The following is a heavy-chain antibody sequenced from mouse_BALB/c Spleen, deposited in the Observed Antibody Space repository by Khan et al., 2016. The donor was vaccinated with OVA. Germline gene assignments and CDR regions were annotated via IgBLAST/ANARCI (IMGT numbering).Heavy chain of an antibody. Sequence: EVALVESGGGLVQPGGSRKLSCAASGFTFSSFGMHWVRQAPKKGLEWVAYISSGSSTIYYVDTVKGRFTISRDIPKNTLFLQMTSLRSEDTAMYYCARSGGNFHWYFDVWGAGTSVTVSS. D-gene: IGHD2-1*01. CDR2: ISSGSSTI. V-gene: IGHV5-17*02. CDR3: ARSGGNFHWYFDV. J-gene: IGHJ1*01. CDR1: GFTFSSFG.